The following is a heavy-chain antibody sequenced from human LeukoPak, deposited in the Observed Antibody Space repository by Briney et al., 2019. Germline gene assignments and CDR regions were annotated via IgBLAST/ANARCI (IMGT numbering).Heavy chain of an antibody. CDR2: ISDSGDAT. CDR1: GFTFSSYA. J-gene: IGHJ4*02. D-gene: IGHD2-15*01. Sequence: GGSLRLSCAASGFTFSSYAMSWVRQAPGKGLEWVSAISDSGDATYYADSVKGRFTLSRDNSKNTLYLQMSSLRAEDTALYYCAKDLRGLVVIDFDYWGQGILVTVSS. V-gene: IGHV3-23*01. CDR3: AKDLRGLVVIDFDY.